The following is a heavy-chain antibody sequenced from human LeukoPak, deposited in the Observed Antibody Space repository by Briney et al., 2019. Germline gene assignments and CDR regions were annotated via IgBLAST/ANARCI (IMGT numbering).Heavy chain of an antibody. Sequence: PGGSLRLSCAASGFTFSSYAMHWVRQAPGKGLEYVSAISSNGGSTYYANSVKGRFTISRDNSKNTLYLQMGSLRAEDMAVYYCARGRDDYGDYVESPYFDYWGQGTLVTVSS. CDR2: ISSNGGST. J-gene: IGHJ4*02. CDR1: GFTFSSYA. V-gene: IGHV3-64*01. CDR3: ARGRDDYGDYVESPYFDY. D-gene: IGHD4-17*01.